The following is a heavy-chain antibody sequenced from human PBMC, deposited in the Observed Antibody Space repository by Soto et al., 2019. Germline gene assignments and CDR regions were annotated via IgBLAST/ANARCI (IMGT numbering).Heavy chain of an antibody. D-gene: IGHD3-10*01. CDR3: AHKSYYGSGSFDY. Sequence: QITLKESGPTLVKPTQTLTLTCTFSGFSLSTGVGMGWIRQPPGKALECLALIYWDDDKRYSSSLKSRLTITQDTPENQVVLIMTNMDPVDTATYYCAHKSYYGSGSFDYWGQGILVTVAS. CDR2: IYWDDDK. CDR1: GFSLSTGVG. V-gene: IGHV2-5*02. J-gene: IGHJ4*02.